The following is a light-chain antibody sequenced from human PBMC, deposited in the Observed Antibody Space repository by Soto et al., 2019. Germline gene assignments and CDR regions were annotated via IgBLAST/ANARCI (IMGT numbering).Light chain of an antibody. CDR3: LQDYNYPWT. Sequence: AIQITQSPSSLSASVGDRVTIPCRASQGIRNDLGWYQQRQGKAPKFLIYAASSLQSGVPSRFRGSGFGTDFTLLLSRLQPEDFATYYCLQDYNYPWTFGQGTKVDIK. J-gene: IGKJ1*01. CDR1: QGIRND. CDR2: AAS. V-gene: IGKV1-6*01.